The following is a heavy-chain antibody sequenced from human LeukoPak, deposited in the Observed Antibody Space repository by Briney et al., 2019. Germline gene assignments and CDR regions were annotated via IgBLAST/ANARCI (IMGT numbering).Heavy chain of an antibody. J-gene: IGHJ6*02. V-gene: IGHV3-23*01. CDR3: ARADILTGYYIENYYYYGMDV. D-gene: IGHD3-9*01. CDR2: ISGSGGST. CDR1: GFTFSSYA. Sequence: GGSLRLSCAASGFTFSSYAMSWVRQAPGKGLEWVSAISGSGGSTYYADSVKGRFTISRDNSKNTLYLQMNSLRAEDTAVYYCARADILTGYYIENYYYYGMDVWGQGTTVTVSS.